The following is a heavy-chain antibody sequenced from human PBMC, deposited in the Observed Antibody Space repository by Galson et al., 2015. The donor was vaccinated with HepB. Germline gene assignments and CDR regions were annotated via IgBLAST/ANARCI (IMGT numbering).Heavy chain of an antibody. V-gene: IGHV3-66*02. J-gene: IGHJ6*02. CDR2: IDKGDST. Sequence: SLRLSCAASGFALSANYMSWVRQAPGKGLEWVSVIDKGDSTYYADSVKDRFTISRDKSKNTLYLQMNSLRAEDTAVYYCARDQGDDYVNYYYYSGMDVWGQGTTVTVSS. CDR3: ARDQGDDYVNYYYYSGMDV. D-gene: IGHD4-17*01. CDR1: GFALSANY.